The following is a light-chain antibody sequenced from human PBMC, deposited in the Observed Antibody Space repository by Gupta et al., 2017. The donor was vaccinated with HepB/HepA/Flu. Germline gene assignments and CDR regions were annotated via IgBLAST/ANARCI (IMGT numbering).Light chain of an antibody. CDR1: QSVRSSY. Sequence: EIVLTQSPGTLSLSPGERATLYCGASQSVRSSYLAWYQQKPGQAPRLLIYGASSRDTGLPDRFSGSGSGTDFTLTISRREPEDFAVYYCQQNGSSPWTFGQGTKVEIK. CDR2: GAS. V-gene: IGKV3-20*01. CDR3: QQNGSSPWT. J-gene: IGKJ1*01.